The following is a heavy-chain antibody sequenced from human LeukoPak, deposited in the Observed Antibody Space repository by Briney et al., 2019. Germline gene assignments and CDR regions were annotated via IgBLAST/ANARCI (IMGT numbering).Heavy chain of an antibody. J-gene: IGHJ5*02. CDR2: INHSGST. D-gene: IGHD2-21*02. CDR3: ARGVVTTPYNWFDP. Sequence: TSETLSLTCAVYGGSFSGYYWSWIRQPPGKGLEWIGEINHSGSTNYNPSLKSRVTISVDTSKNQFSLKLSSVTAADTAVYYCARGVVTTPYNWFDPWGQGTLVTVSS. V-gene: IGHV4-34*01. CDR1: GGSFSGYY.